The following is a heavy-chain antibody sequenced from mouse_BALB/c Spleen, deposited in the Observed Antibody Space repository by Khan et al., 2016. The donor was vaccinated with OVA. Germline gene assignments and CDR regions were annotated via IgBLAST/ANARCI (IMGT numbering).Heavy chain of an antibody. CDR1: GYSITSGYG. D-gene: IGHD1-2*01. V-gene: IGHV3-2*02. CDR3: ARTARIKY. Sequence: EVELVESGPGLVKPSQSLSLTCTVTGYSITSGYGWNWIRQFPGNKLEWMGYTSYSGSTNYNPSLKSRISITRDTSKNQFFLQLNSVTTEDTATYYWARTARIKYWGQGTTLTVSS. J-gene: IGHJ2*01. CDR2: TSYSGST.